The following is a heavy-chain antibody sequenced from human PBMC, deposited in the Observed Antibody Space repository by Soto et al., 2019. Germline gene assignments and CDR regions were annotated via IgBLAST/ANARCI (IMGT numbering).Heavy chain of an antibody. D-gene: IGHD3-16*01. J-gene: IGHJ4*02. Sequence: SETLSLTCTVSGGSISDYYWNWVRQPPGKGLEWIGYISYTGTTNYNPSLKSRVTISVDTSKNQFSLKLTSVTAADTAVYYCAWEEIGGSYADYWGQGALVTVSS. V-gene: IGHV4-59*01. CDR3: AWEEIGGSYADY. CDR2: ISYTGTT. CDR1: GGSISDYY.